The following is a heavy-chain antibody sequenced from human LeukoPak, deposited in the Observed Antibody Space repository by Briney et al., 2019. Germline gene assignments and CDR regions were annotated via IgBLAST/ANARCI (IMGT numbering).Heavy chain of an antibody. CDR3: VTHGYYYDSSGYYYQREFDY. Sequence: ASVKVSCKASGYTFTSYDINWVRQATGQGLEWMGWMNPNSGNTGYAQKFQGRVTMTRNTSISTAYMELSSLRSEDTAVYYCVTHGYYYDSSGYYYQREFDYWGQGTLVTVSS. CDR1: GYTFTSYD. V-gene: IGHV1-8*01. J-gene: IGHJ4*02. D-gene: IGHD3-22*01. CDR2: MNPNSGNT.